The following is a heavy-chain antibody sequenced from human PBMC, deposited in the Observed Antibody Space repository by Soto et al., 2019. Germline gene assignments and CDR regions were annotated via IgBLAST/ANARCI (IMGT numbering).Heavy chain of an antibody. CDR2: IRSKANSYAT. CDR3: TRLRYCSSTSCYNWFDT. D-gene: IGHD2-2*01. V-gene: IGHV3-73*01. Sequence: GGSLRLSCAASGFTFSGSAMHWVRQASGEGLEWVGRIRSKANSYATAYAASVKGRFTISRDDSKNTAYLQMNSLKTEDTAVYYCTRLRYCSSTSCYNWFDTWGQGTLVTVSS. CDR1: GFTFSGSA. J-gene: IGHJ5*02.